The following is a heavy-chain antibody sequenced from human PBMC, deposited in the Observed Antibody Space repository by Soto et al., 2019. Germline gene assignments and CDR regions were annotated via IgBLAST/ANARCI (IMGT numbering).Heavy chain of an antibody. D-gene: IGHD2-21*02. CDR3: AKDPPGIVVETGDAFDI. Sequence: EVQLLESGGGLVQPGGSLRLSCAASGFTFSSYAMSWVRQAPGKGLEWVSAISGSGGSTYYADSVKGRFTISRDNSKNTLYLQMNSLRAEDTAVYYCAKDPPGIVVETGDAFDIWGQGKMVAVSS. V-gene: IGHV3-23*01. J-gene: IGHJ3*02. CDR1: GFTFSSYA. CDR2: ISGSGGST.